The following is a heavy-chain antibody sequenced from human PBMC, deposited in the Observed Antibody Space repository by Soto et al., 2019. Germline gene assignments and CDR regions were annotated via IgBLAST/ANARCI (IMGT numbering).Heavy chain of an antibody. V-gene: IGHV3-53*01. D-gene: IGHD3-10*01. CDR3: AKDGRGSGSHYNSFGY. CDR1: GFTVGNNY. CDR2: IYGTGTT. Sequence: EVQLVESGGGLIQPGGSLKLSCAASGFTVGNNYMSWVRQAPGKGLEWVSLIYGTGTTKYADSVKGRFTVSRDNAKNPLYLQMNSLRAEDTAVYYCAKDGRGSGSHYNSFGYWGQGTLVTVSS. J-gene: IGHJ4*02.